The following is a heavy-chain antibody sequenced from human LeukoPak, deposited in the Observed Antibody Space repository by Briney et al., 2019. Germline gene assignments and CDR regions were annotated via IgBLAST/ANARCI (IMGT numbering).Heavy chain of an antibody. CDR2: ISYDGSNK. V-gene: IGHV3-30*03. D-gene: IGHD1-26*01. CDR3: ARGGPSGSYFDY. J-gene: IGHJ4*02. CDR1: GFTFSSYG. Sequence: GRSLRLSCAASGFTFSSYGMHWVRQAPGKGLEWVAVISYDGSNKYYADSVKGRFTISRDNSKNTLYLQMNSLRAEDTAVYYCARGGPSGSYFDYWGQGTLVTVSS.